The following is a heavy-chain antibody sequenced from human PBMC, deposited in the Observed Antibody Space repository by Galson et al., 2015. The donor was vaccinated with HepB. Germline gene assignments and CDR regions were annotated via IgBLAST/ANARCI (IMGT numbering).Heavy chain of an antibody. CDR3: ARDGIAAAGTLGVVRPTASAY. CDR1: GFTFSSYW. D-gene: IGHD6-13*01. CDR2: IKQDGSEK. V-gene: IGHV3-7*03. J-gene: IGHJ4*02. Sequence: SLRLSCAASGFTFSSYWMSWVRQAPGKGLEWVANIKQDGSEKYYVDSVKGRFTISRDNAKNSLYLQMNSLRAEDTAVYYCARDGIAAAGTLGVVRPTASAYWGQGTLVTVSS.